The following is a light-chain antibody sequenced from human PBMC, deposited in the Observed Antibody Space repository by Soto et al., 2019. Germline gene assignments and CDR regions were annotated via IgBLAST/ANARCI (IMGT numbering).Light chain of an antibody. J-gene: IGLJ1*01. V-gene: IGLV2-14*01. Sequence: QSALTQPASVSGSPGQSITISCTGTSSDVGDYNYVSWYQHHPGKAPKLIIYEVNNRPSGVSNRFSGSKSGSTASLTISGLQAEDEADYYCSSYTSISTYVFGTGTKVT. CDR1: SSDVGDYNY. CDR3: SSYTSISTYV. CDR2: EVN.